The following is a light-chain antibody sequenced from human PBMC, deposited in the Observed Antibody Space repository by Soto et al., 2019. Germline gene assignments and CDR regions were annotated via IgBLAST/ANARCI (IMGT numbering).Light chain of an antibody. CDR2: DAS. V-gene: IGKV1-33*01. CDR3: QQANSFQFT. J-gene: IGKJ3*01. Sequence: DIQVTQSPSSLSASIGDRVTITCQASQDINNFLNWYQQKPGKAPKLLISDASNLETGVPSRFSGSASGTHFTFTISSLQPEDFATYYCQQANSFQFTFGPGTKVDIK. CDR1: QDINNF.